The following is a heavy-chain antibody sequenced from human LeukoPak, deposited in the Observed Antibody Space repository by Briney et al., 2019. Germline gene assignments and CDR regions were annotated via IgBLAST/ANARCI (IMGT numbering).Heavy chain of an antibody. CDR1: GFTFSSYA. CDR2: NSGSGGST. J-gene: IGHJ4*02. D-gene: IGHD4-23*01. Sequence: PGGSLRLSCAASGFTFSSYAMSWVRQAPGKGLEWVSANSGSGGSTYYADSVKGRFTISRDNSKNTLYLQMNSLRAEDTAVYYCAKDDYGGNAPFDYWGQGTLVTVSS. CDR3: AKDDYGGNAPFDY. V-gene: IGHV3-23*01.